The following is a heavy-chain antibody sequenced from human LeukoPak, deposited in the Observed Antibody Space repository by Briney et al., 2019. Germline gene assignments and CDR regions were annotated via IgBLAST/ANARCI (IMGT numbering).Heavy chain of an antibody. J-gene: IGHJ4*02. D-gene: IGHD3-3*01. CDR3: ARVGYYSFGY. V-gene: IGHV4-34*01. CDR1: GGSFSGYY. CDR2: INHSGST. Sequence: SETLSLTCAVYGGSFSGYYWSWIRQPPGKGLEWIGEINHSGSTNYNPSLKSRVTISVDTSKNQFSLKLSSVTAADTAVYYCARVGYYSFGYWGQGTLVTVSS.